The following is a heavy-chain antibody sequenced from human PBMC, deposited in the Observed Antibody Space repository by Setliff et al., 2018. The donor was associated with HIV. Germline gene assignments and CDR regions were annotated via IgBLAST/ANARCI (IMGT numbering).Heavy chain of an antibody. CDR3: ARGAWYTSGWYSSRYLDV. Sequence: ASVKVSCKASGYTFTGSDINWVRQATGQGLEWMGWMNPNSGNTGHAQKFQGRVSMTRDTSIRTAYMELSSLRSEDTAVYYCARGAWYTSGWYSSRYLDVWGKGTTVTV. D-gene: IGHD6-19*01. CDR2: MNPNSGNT. J-gene: IGHJ6*03. V-gene: IGHV1-8*02. CDR1: GYTFTGSD.